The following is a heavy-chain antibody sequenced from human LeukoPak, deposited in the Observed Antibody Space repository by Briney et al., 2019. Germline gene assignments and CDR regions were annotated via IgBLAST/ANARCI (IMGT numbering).Heavy chain of an antibody. CDR1: GFTFSSYA. Sequence: GGSLRLSCAASGFTFSSYAMSWVRQAPGKGLEWVSLISWDGGSTYYADSVKGRFTISRDNSKNSLYLQMNSLRTEDTALYYCAKDAGHITGYYYMDVWGKGTTVTVSS. CDR3: AKDAGHITGYYYMDV. D-gene: IGHD1-14*01. J-gene: IGHJ6*03. V-gene: IGHV3-43*02. CDR2: ISWDGGST.